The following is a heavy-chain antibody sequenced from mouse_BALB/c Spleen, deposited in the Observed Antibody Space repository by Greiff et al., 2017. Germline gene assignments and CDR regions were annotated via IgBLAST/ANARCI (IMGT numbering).Heavy chain of an antibody. CDR2: ILPGSGST. J-gene: IGHJ4*01. D-gene: IGHD2-14*01. V-gene: IGHV1-9*01. CDR1: GYTFSSYW. Sequence: VHLVESGAELMKPGASVKISCKATGYTFSSYWIEWVKQRPGHGLEWIGEILPGSGSTNYNEKFKGKATFTADTSSNTAYMQLSSLTSEDSAVYYCASHRYDGYYAMDYWGQGTSVTVSS. CDR3: ASHRYDGYYAMDY.